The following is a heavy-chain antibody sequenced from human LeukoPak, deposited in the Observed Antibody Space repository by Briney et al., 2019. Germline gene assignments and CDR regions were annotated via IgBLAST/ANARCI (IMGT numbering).Heavy chain of an antibody. Sequence: SETLSLTCTVSGGSISSYYWSWIRQPPGKGLECIGYIYYSGSTNYNPSLKSRVTISVDTSKNQFSLKLSSVTASDPPVYYCARGGYSSGWSYHYFDYWGRGTLVTVSS. CDR2: IYYSGST. V-gene: IGHV4-59*01. CDR3: ARGGYSSGWSYHYFDY. D-gene: IGHD6-19*01. J-gene: IGHJ4*02. CDR1: GGSISSYY.